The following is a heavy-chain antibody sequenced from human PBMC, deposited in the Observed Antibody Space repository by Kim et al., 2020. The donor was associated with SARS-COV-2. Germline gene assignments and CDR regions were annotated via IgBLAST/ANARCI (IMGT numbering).Heavy chain of an antibody. CDR1: GFTFSAYS. CDR2: ISSGSGSI. V-gene: IGHV3-21*01. Sequence: GGSLRLSCAASGFTFSAYSMHWVRQAPGKGLEWVSSISSGSGSIYYADSVKGRFTISRDDAKNSLYLQMNSLRAEDTALYYCASELRGGPFDYWGQGTL. D-gene: IGHD2-15*01. CDR3: ASELRGGPFDY. J-gene: IGHJ4*02.